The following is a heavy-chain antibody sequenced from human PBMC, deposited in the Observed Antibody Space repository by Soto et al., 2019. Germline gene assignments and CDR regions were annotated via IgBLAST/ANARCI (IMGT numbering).Heavy chain of an antibody. CDR3: AIAVAGTGYFDY. J-gene: IGHJ4*02. D-gene: IGHD6-19*01. Sequence: PSETLSLTCTVSGGSISSGGYYWSWIRQHPGKGLEWIGYIYYSGSTYYNPSLKSRVTISVDTSKNQFSLKLSSVTAADTAVYYCAIAVAGTGYFDYWGQGTLVTVAS. CDR2: IYYSGST. V-gene: IGHV4-31*03. CDR1: GGSISSGGYY.